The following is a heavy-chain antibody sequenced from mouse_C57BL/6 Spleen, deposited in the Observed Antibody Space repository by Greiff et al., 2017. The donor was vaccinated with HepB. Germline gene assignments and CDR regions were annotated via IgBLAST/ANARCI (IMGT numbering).Heavy chain of an antibody. J-gene: IGHJ3*01. V-gene: IGHV4-1*01. CDR1: GIDFSRYW. CDR2: INPDSSTI. CDR3: ARHYYGSSYWFAY. Sequence: EVNVVESGGGLVQPGGSLKLSCAASGIDFSRYWMSWVRRAPGKGLEWIGEINPDSSTINYAPSLKDKFIISRDNAKKTLYLQMSKVRSEDTALYYCARHYYGSSYWFAYWGQGTLVTVSA. D-gene: IGHD1-1*01.